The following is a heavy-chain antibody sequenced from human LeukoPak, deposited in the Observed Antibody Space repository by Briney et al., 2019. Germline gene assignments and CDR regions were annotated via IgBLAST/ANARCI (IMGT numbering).Heavy chain of an antibody. J-gene: IGHJ4*02. Sequence: GGSLRLSCAASGFTFSSYSMNWVRQAPGKGLEWVANIKQDGSEKYYVDSVKGRFTISRDNAKNSLYLQMNSLRAEDTAVYYCARDGYYYDSSGNFGYWGQGTLVTVSS. D-gene: IGHD3-22*01. CDR1: GFTFSSYS. CDR2: IKQDGSEK. CDR3: ARDGYYYDSSGNFGY. V-gene: IGHV3-7*01.